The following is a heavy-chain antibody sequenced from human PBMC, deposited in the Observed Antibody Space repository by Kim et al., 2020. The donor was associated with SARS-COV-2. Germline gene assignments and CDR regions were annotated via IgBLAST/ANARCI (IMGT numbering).Heavy chain of an antibody. V-gene: IGHV3-11*01. CDR2: IHGGAGRT. CDR1: GFTFDNYS. Sequence: GGSLRLSCAASGFTFDNYSMSWVRQAPGKGLEWVSDIHGGAGRTYYADSVKGRFTISRDNAKNSLYLQMNSLRADDTAVYYCARGQRRGSSWYSACDYWG. D-gene: IGHD6-13*01. CDR3: ARGQRRGSSWYSACDY. J-gene: IGHJ4*01.